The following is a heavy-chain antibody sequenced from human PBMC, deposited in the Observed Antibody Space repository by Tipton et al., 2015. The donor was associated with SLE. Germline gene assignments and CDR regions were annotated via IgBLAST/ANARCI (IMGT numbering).Heavy chain of an antibody. V-gene: IGHV4-34*12. CDR1: GESFNGYF. D-gene: IGHD3-16*01. J-gene: IGHJ3*02. Sequence: GLVKPSQTLSLTCAVYGESFNGYFWTWIRQPPGKGLEWIAEIIHSVVTNYNPSLRSRVTILVDTSKNQFSLRLLPVTAADTAVYYCATAREFGGSGAAFDIWGQGTMVTVSS. CDR3: ATAREFGGSGAAFDI. CDR2: IIHSVVT.